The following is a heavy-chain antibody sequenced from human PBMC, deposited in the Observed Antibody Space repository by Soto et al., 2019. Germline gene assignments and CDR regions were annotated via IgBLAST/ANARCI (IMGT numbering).Heavy chain of an antibody. Sequence: QVQLQESGPGLVKPSETLSLTCTVSGGSISSFDWNWIRQSPGKGLEWIGYISYSGSTNYNPSLKSRVTISVDTSKNQFSLKLSCVTAADTAVYYCARQDTSGYAFDYWGQGTLVTVSS. V-gene: IGHV4-59*08. CDR3: ARQDTSGYAFDY. J-gene: IGHJ4*02. CDR2: ISYSGST. D-gene: IGHD3-22*01. CDR1: GGSISSFD.